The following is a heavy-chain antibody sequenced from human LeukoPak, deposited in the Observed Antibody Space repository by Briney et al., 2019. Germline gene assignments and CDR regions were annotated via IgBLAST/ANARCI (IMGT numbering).Heavy chain of an antibody. CDR3: ASQRSRYGSGSPPFDI. Sequence: PGGSLRLSCAASGFTFSSYSMNWVRQAPGKGLEWVSSISSSSSYIYYADSVKGRFTISRDNAENSLYLQMNSLRAEDTVVYYCASQRSRYGSGSPPFDIWDQGTMVTVSS. D-gene: IGHD3-10*01. CDR1: GFTFSSYS. CDR2: ISSSSSYI. J-gene: IGHJ3*02. V-gene: IGHV3-21*04.